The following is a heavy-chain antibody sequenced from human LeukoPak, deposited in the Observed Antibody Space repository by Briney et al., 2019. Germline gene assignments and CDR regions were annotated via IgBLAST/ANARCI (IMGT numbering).Heavy chain of an antibody. D-gene: IGHD6-19*01. CDR2: TYCRSKWYN. V-gene: IGHV6-1*01. CDR1: GDSVSSNSAA. J-gene: IGHJ4*02. CDR3: ARVRGQQWLGCFDY. Sequence: SQTLSLTCAISGDSVSSNSAAWNWIRQSPSRGLEWLGRTYCRSKWYNDYAVSVKSRITINPDTSENQFSLQLNSVTPEDTAVYYCARVRGQQWLGCFDYWGQGTLVTVSS.